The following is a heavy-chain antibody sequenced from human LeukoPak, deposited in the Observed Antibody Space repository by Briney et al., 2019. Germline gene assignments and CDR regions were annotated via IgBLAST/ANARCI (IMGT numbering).Heavy chain of an antibody. CDR2: LFDSVNT. CDR1: GGSISSHY. Sequence: SETLSLTCTVSGGSISSHYWSWIRQPPGKGLEWIAYLFDSVNTKDNPSLQSRLTLSADTSKNQFSLRLSSVTAADTAVYYCATIKRGSVFGYFDFWGQGIEVSVSS. D-gene: IGHD5-18*01. V-gene: IGHV4-59*11. CDR3: ATIKRGSVFGYFDF. J-gene: IGHJ4*02.